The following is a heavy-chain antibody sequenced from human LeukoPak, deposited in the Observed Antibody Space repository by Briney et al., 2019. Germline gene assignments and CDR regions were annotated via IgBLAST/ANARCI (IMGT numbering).Heavy chain of an antibody. D-gene: IGHD2-15*01. Sequence: SETLSLTCAVYGGSFSGYYWSWIRQPPGKGLEWIGEINHSGSTNYNPSLKSRVTISVDTSKNQFSLKLSSVTAADTAVYYCARATPDCSGGSCYGDYYFDYWGQGTLVTVSS. CDR2: INHSGST. J-gene: IGHJ4*02. V-gene: IGHV4-34*01. CDR3: ARATPDCSGGSCYGDYYFDY. CDR1: GGSFSGYY.